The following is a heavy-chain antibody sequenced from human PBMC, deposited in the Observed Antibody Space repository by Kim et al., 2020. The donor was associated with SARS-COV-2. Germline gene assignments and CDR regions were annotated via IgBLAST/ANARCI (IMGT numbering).Heavy chain of an antibody. CDR1: GYSFTSYW. V-gene: IGHV5-10-1*01. D-gene: IGHD3-10*01. CDR3: ARQRSITMVRGGSCMDV. J-gene: IGHJ6*02. CDR2: IDPSDSYT. Sequence: GESLKISCKGSGYSFTSYWISWVRQMPGKGLEWMGRIDPSDSYTNYSPSFQGHVTISADKSISTAYLQWSSLKASDTAMYYCARQRSITMVRGGSCMDVWGQGTTVTVSS.